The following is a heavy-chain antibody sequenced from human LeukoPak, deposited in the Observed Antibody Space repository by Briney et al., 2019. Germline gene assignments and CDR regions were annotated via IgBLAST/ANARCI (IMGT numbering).Heavy chain of an antibody. J-gene: IGHJ4*02. Sequence: GASVKVSCKASGYTFTGYYMHWVRQAPGQGLEWMGWINPNSGGTNYAQKFQGRVTITRNTSISTAYMELSSLRSEDTAVYYCARGNMITFGGVIVYFDYWGQGTLVTVSS. D-gene: IGHD3-16*02. V-gene: IGHV1-2*02. CDR2: INPNSGGT. CDR3: ARGNMITFGGVIVYFDY. CDR1: GYTFTGYY.